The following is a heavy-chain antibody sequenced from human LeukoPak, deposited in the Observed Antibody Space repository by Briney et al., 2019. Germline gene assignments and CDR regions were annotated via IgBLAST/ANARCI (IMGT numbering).Heavy chain of an antibody. CDR1: GGSFSGYY. CDR3: ARGPPVWYYYDSSGHFDY. Sequence: PSETLSLTCAVYGGSFSGYYWSWIRQPPGKGLEWIGEINHSGSTNYNPSLKSRVTISVDTSKNQFSLKLSSVTAADTAVYYCARGPPVWYYYDSSGHFDYWGQGTLVTVSS. J-gene: IGHJ4*02. D-gene: IGHD3-22*01. CDR2: INHSGST. V-gene: IGHV4-34*01.